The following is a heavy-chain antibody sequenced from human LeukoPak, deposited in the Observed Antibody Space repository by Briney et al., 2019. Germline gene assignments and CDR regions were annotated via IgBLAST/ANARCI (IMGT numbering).Heavy chain of an antibody. J-gene: IGHJ4*02. V-gene: IGHV1-2*02. Sequence: GASVKVSCKASGYTFTGYYMHWVRQAPGQGLEWMGWINPNSGGTNYAQKFQGRVTVTRDTSISTAYMELRWLKSDDTAVYFCARDNRDYFDYWGQGTLVTVSS. CDR1: GYTFTGYY. CDR2: INPNSGGT. CDR3: ARDNRDYFDY.